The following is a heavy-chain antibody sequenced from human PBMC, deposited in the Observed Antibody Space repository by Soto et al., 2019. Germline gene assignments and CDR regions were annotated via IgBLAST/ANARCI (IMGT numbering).Heavy chain of an antibody. CDR3: ARYSGNYQDAFDI. CDR2: INVGSGKT. Sequence: QVQLVQSGAEVKKPGASVKVSCRASGFTFTLYSMHWVRQAPGQRLEWMGWINVGSGKTKYSKKFQGRVTIARDTSASTAYMEVSSLRSEDTAVYYCARYSGNYQDAFDIWGQGTMVTVSS. J-gene: IGHJ3*02. CDR1: GFTFTLYS. D-gene: IGHD1-26*01. V-gene: IGHV1-3*01.